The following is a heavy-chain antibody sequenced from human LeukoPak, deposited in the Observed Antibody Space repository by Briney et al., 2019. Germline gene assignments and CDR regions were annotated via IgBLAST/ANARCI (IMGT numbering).Heavy chain of an antibody. Sequence: GGSLRLSCAASGLTFSTYAMTWVRQAPGKGLEWVSAISGSGDITSYADSVKGRFTISRDNSKNTLYLQTNSLRAGDTAVYYCAKVVPQYYDFWTGSTHFDYWGQGTLVTVSS. J-gene: IGHJ4*02. D-gene: IGHD3-3*01. CDR1: GLTFSTYA. CDR2: ISGSGDIT. V-gene: IGHV3-23*01. CDR3: AKVVPQYYDFWTGSTHFDY.